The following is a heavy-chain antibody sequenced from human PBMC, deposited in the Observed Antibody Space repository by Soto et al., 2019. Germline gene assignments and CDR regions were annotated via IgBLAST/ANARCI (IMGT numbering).Heavy chain of an antibody. V-gene: IGHV4-39*01. Sequence: SETPSLSSSVSAGSIGSPYRCLRWVRQSPGKWLEWLGSIYFAGSTFHNPALKSRATISVDTSRNQFSLRLTTVTASDTAVYYCARLVFHCLRGSCDDYSFYGLDVWGQG. J-gene: IGHJ6*02. CDR3: ARLVFHCLRGSCDDYSFYGLDV. CDR2: IYFAGST. CDR1: AGSIGSPYRC. D-gene: IGHD2-15*01.